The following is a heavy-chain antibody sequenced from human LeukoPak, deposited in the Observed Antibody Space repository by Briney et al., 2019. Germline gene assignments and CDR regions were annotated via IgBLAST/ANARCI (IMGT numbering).Heavy chain of an antibody. V-gene: IGHV4-59*01. Sequence: SETLSLTCTVSGGSISSYYWSWIRQPPGKGLDWIGYIYYSGSTNYNPSLKSRVTISVDTSKNQFSLKLSSVTAADTAVYYCARGGAARYNWNLANWFDPWGQGTLVTVSS. CDR2: IYYSGST. J-gene: IGHJ5*02. CDR3: ARGGAARYNWNLANWFDP. CDR1: GGSISSYY. D-gene: IGHD1-20*01.